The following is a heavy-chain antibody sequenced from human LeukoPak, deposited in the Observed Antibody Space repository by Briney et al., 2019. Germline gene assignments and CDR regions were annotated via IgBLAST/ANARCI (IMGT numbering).Heavy chain of an antibody. V-gene: IGHV3-33*08. D-gene: IGHD1-1*01. CDR1: GFTFSSYV. Sequence: PGGSLRLSCAASGFTFSSYVMSWVRQAPGKGLEWVAVIWYDGRNKYYADSMKGRFTISRDNSKNTVYLQMNSLRAEDTAIYYCARDAGPPNELVFDFWGQGTLVTVSS. J-gene: IGHJ4*02. CDR2: IWYDGRNK. CDR3: ARDAGPPNELVFDF.